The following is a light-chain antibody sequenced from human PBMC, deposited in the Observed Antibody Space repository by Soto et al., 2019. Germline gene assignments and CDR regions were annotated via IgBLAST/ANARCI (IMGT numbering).Light chain of an antibody. V-gene: IGKV2-28*01. CDR2: LGS. Sequence: DIVMTQSPLSLPVTPGEPASISCRSSQSLLHSNGYDYLDWYLQNPGQSPQLLIYLGSNRVSGVTDRFSGSGSGTDFTLKISRVEAEYVGVYYCMQALQTMWTFGQGTKVEIK. CDR1: QSLLHSNGYDY. J-gene: IGKJ1*01. CDR3: MQALQTMWT.